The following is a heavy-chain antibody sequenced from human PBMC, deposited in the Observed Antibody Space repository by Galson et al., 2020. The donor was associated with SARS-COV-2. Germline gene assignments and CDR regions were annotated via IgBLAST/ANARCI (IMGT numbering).Heavy chain of an antibody. CDR2: ISHSGGT. CDR1: GTYISSGSYS. V-gene: IGHV4-30-2*01. Sequence: SETLNLTCAVSGTYISSGSYSWNWIRQPTGKGLEWIGYISHSGGTYYNPSLKSRVTSSGDRSKNQFSLRLSSVTAADTAVYYCARLHYGEYAPEAFDIWGPGTRVTVAS. D-gene: IGHD4-17*01. J-gene: IGHJ3*02. CDR3: ARLHYGEYAPEAFDI.